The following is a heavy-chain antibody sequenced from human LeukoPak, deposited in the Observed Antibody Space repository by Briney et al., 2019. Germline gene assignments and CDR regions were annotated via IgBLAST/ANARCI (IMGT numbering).Heavy chain of an antibody. Sequence: GESLRISCKGSGYSFTTYWITWARQMPGKGLEWMGRIDASDSYTNYSPSFQGHVTISADKSINTAYLQWSSLKASDTAMYYCARGLRGGPSGGGLDYWGQGTLVTVSS. CDR1: GYSFTTYW. CDR2: IDASDSYT. V-gene: IGHV5-10-1*01. J-gene: IGHJ4*02. D-gene: IGHD2-15*01. CDR3: ARGLRGGPSGGGLDY.